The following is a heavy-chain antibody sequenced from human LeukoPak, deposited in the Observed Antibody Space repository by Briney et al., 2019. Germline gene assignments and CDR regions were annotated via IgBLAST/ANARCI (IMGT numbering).Heavy chain of an antibody. CDR1: GGSISSSNYY. CDR2: IYYSGST. CDR3: ARHSAMTTGYFPH. V-gene: IGHV4-39*01. D-gene: IGHD1-1*01. Sequence: TSSETLSLTCTVSGGSISSSNYYWGWIRQTPGKGLEWIGSIYYSGSTYYNLSLKSRVTISIDTSKNHFSLMLSSVTAADTAVYYCARHSAMTTGYFPHWGQGTLVTVSS. J-gene: IGHJ1*01.